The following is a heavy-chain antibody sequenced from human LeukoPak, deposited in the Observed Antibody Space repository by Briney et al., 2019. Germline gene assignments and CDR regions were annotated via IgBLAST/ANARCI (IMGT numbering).Heavy chain of an antibody. Sequence: ASVKVSCKASGYTFTGYYMHWVRQAPGQGLEWMGRINPNSGGTNCAQKFQGRVTMTRDTSISTAYMELSRLRSDDTAVYYCARVRRFLDEDSEDNWFDPWGQGTLVTVSS. CDR1: GYTFTGYY. CDR2: INPNSGGT. V-gene: IGHV1-2*06. J-gene: IGHJ5*02. D-gene: IGHD3-3*01. CDR3: ARVRRFLDEDSEDNWFDP.